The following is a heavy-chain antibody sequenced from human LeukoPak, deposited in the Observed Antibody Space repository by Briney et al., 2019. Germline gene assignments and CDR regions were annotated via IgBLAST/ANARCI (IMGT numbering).Heavy chain of an antibody. CDR2: ISYDGSEN. J-gene: IGHJ4*02. CDR1: GFTFKIYG. V-gene: IGHV3-30*18. CDR3: ANDKGSSSWSFDFDF. Sequence: GGSLRLSCAASGFTFKIYGMHWLRQAPGKGLEWMAVISYDGSENYSVDSVKGRFTISRDNSKNTLYLQMNSLRAEDTAVYYCANDKGSSSWSFDFDFWGQGTLVTVSS. D-gene: IGHD6-13*01.